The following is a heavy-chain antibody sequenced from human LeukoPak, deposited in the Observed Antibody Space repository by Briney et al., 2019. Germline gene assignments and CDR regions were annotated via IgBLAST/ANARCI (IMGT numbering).Heavy chain of an antibody. V-gene: IGHV3-30*02. CDR3: ARGSPAAV. CDR2: IRYDGSNK. Sequence: GGSLRLSCAASGFTFSGFGMHWVRQVPDKGLAWVAFIRYDGSNKYYADSVKGRFTISRDNSKNTLYLQMNSLRAEDTAVYYCARGSPAAVWGQGALVTVSS. CDR1: GFTFSGFG. D-gene: IGHD6-25*01. J-gene: IGHJ4*02.